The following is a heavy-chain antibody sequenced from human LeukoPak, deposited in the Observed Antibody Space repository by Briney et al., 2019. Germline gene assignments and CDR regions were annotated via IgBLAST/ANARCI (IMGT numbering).Heavy chain of an antibody. V-gene: IGHV3-48*03. CDR3: AKATRRTGYSSGWYLFDY. CDR1: GFTFSSYE. CDR2: ISSSGSTI. D-gene: IGHD6-19*01. Sequence: GGSLRLSCAASGFTFSSYEMNWVRQAPGKGLEWVSYISSSGSTIYYADSVKGRFTISRDNAKNSLYLQMNSLRAEDTAVYYCAKATRRTGYSSGWYLFDYWGQGTLVTVSS. J-gene: IGHJ4*02.